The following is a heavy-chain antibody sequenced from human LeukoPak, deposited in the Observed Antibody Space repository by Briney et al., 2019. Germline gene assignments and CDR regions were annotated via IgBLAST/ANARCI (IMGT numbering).Heavy chain of an antibody. CDR2: INPNSGGT. J-gene: IGHJ6*02. CDR1: GYTFTGYY. CDR3: ARALSLTVQPERYYYYGMDV. Sequence: ASVKVSCKASGYTFTGYYMHWVRQAPGQGLEWMGWINPNSGGTNYAQKFQGRVTMTRDTSIGTAYMELSRLRSDDTAVYYCARALSLTVQPERYYYYGMDVWGQGTTVTVSS. V-gene: IGHV1-2*02. D-gene: IGHD1-1*01.